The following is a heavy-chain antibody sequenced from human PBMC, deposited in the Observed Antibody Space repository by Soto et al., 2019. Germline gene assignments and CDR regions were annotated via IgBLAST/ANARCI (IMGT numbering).Heavy chain of an antibody. CDR2: IIPIFGTA. CDR3: ATPPEYYDSSGRFDY. V-gene: IGHV1-69*13. Sequence: SVKVSCKASGGTFSSYAISWVRQAPVQGLEWMGGIIPIFGTANYAQKFQGRVTITADESTSTAYMELSSLRSEDTAVYYCATPPEYYDSSGRFDYWGQGTLVTVSS. CDR1: GGTFSSYA. J-gene: IGHJ4*02. D-gene: IGHD3-22*01.